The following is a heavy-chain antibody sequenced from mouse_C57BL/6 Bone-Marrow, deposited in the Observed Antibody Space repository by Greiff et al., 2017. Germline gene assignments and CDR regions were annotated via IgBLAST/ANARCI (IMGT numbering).Heavy chain of an antibody. J-gene: IGHJ2*01. Sequence: EVQLQQSGPELVKPGASVKISCKASGYSFTDYNMNWVKQSNGKSLEWIGVINPNYGTTSYNQKFKGKATLTVDQSSSTAYMQLNSLTSEDSAVYYCAGGYYGSSTYYFDYWGQGTTLTVSS. CDR3: AGGYYGSSTYYFDY. D-gene: IGHD1-1*01. CDR1: GYSFTDYN. V-gene: IGHV1-39*01. CDR2: INPNYGTT.